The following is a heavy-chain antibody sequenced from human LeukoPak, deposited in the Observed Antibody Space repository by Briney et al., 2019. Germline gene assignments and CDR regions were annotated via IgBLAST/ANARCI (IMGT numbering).Heavy chain of an antibody. CDR2: IYYSGST. CDR1: GGSISSGGYS. J-gene: IGHJ4*02. D-gene: IGHD3-3*01. V-gene: IGHV4-61*08. CDR3: ARTYYDFWSGYYRGVLFDY. Sequence: PSQTLSLTCAVSGGSISSGGYSWSWIRQPPGKGLEWIGYIYYSGSTNYNPSLKSRVTISVDTSKNQFSLKLSSVTAADTAVYYCARTYYDFWSGYYRGVLFDYWGQGTLVTVSS.